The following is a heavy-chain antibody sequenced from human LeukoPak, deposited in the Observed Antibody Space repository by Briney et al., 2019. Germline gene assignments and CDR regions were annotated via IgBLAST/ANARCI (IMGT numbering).Heavy chain of an antibody. J-gene: IGHJ4*02. D-gene: IGHD6-19*01. CDR2: ISYSGST. CDR1: GGSIAGYY. V-gene: IGHV4-59*01. Sequence: SETLSLTCTVSGGSIAGYYWSWIRQPPGKGLEWVGYISYSGSTNYNPSLKSRVTISVDTSKNQFSLKLSSVTAADTAIYYCARDGRAGSLFAYWGQGTLVTVSS. CDR3: ARDGRAGSLFAY.